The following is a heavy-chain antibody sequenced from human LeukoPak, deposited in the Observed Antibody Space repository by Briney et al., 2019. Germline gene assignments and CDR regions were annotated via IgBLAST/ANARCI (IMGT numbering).Heavy chain of an antibody. CDR2: IYPGDSDT. Sequence: GESLKISCKGSGYSFASYWIGWVRQMPGKGLEWMGIIYPGDSDTKYSPSFQGQVTISADKSISTTYLQWSSLKASDTAMYYCATRYRSSSFDFWGQGTLVTVSS. J-gene: IGHJ4*02. V-gene: IGHV5-51*01. CDR3: ATRYRSSSFDF. D-gene: IGHD6-6*01. CDR1: GYSFASYW.